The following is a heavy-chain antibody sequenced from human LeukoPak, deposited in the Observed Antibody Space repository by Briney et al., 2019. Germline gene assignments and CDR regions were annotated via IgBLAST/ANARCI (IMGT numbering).Heavy chain of an antibody. CDR3: ARVGGGNSGPIDY. CDR2: IYSGGGST. Sequence: GGSLRLSCAASGLTVASNYMSWVRQAPGKGLEWVSVIYSGGGSTDYAASVKGRLTISRDNSKNTLFLQMNSLRTEDTAVYFCARVGGGNSGPIDYWGQGTLVTVSS. CDR1: GLTVASNY. J-gene: IGHJ4*02. V-gene: IGHV3-66*02. D-gene: IGHD4-23*01.